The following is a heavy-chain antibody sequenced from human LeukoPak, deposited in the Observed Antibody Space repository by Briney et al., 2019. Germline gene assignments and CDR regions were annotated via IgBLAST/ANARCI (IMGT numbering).Heavy chain of an antibody. Sequence: ASVKVSCKASGYTFTSYYMHWVRQAPGQGLEWMGIINPSGGSTSYAQKFQGRVTMTRDTSTSTVYMELSSLRSEDTAVYYCAKERWDLRYFDWLPDYWGQGTLVTVSS. CDR3: AKERWDLRYFDWLPDY. CDR2: INPSGGST. V-gene: IGHV1-46*01. D-gene: IGHD3-9*01. CDR1: GYTFTSYY. J-gene: IGHJ4*02.